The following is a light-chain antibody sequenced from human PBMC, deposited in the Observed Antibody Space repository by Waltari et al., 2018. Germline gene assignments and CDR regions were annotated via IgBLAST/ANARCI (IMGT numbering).Light chain of an antibody. J-gene: IGLJ2*01. Sequence: SYELTQPPSVSVSPGQTARITCSGDALPKQYAYWYQQKPGQAPVVVIYKDSERPSGIPERYSGSSAGTSVTLTISGVQAEDEADYYGQSADSSGIYVIFGGGTKLTVL. V-gene: IGLV3-25*03. CDR2: KDS. CDR1: ALPKQY. CDR3: QSADSSGIYVI.